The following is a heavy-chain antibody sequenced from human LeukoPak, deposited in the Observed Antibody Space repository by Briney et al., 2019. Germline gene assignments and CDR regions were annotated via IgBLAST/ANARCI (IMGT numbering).Heavy chain of an antibody. J-gene: IGHJ4*02. CDR1: GFIFSYYG. V-gene: IGHV3-23*01. CDR3: AKERGHSKPFDY. D-gene: IGHD4-23*01. Sequence: PGGSLGLSCEVSGFIFSYYGMNWVRQAPGKGLEWVSAISDSGDATYYADSVKGRFTISRDNSKSTLYLQINNLRAEETALYYCAKERGHSKPFDYWGQGTLVTVSS. CDR2: ISDSGDAT.